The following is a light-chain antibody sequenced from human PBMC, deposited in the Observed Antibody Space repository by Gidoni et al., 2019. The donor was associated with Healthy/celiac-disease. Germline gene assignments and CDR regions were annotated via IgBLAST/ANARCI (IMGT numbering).Light chain of an antibody. CDR1: QSVSSY. Sequence: IALTQATATLTLSPGERATLPCRASQSVSSYLAWYQQKPGQAPRLLIYYASNRATGIPARFSGSGSGTDFTLTISSLEPEDFAVYYCQQRSNWPSFTFGPGTKVDIK. CDR2: YAS. V-gene: IGKV3-11*01. CDR3: QQRSNWPSFT. J-gene: IGKJ3*01.